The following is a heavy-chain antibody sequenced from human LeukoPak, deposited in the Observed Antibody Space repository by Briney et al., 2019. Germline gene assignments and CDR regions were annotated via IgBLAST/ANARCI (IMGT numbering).Heavy chain of an antibody. D-gene: IGHD5-12*01. CDR2: LHADGNEK. Sequence: GGSLRLSCAASGFTFSSYTMHWVRQAPGKGLEWVARLHADGNEKYFVHSVKGRFTVSRDNAKNSLYLQMNSLRVEDTAVYYCARGGYSFDYWGQGTLVTVSS. CDR1: GFTFSSYT. J-gene: IGHJ4*02. CDR3: ARGGYSFDY. V-gene: IGHV3-7*01.